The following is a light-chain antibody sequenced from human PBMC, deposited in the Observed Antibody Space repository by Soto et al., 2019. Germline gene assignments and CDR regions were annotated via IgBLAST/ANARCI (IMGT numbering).Light chain of an antibody. J-gene: IGKJ3*01. CDR3: QHFATSPFP. Sequence: EIVLTQSPGTLSLSPGERATLSCRASQSVASSFLAWYQQKPGQAPRLLIYGASSRATGIPDRFSGSVSGTDFTLTITRLEPEDFAVYYYQHFATSPFPFGPGTPVDVK. V-gene: IGKV3-20*01. CDR1: QSVASSF. CDR2: GAS.